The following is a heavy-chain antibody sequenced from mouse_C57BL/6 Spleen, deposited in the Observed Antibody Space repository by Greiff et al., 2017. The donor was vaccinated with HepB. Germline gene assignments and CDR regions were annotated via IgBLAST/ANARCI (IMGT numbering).Heavy chain of an antibody. CDR1: GYTFTDYN. J-gene: IGHJ4*01. V-gene: IGHV1-18*01. D-gene: IGHD2-2*01. Sequence: VQLQQSGPELVKPGASVKIPCKASGYTFTDYNMDWVKQSHGKSLEWIGDINPNNGGTIYNQKFKGKATLTVDKSSSTAYLELRSLTAEDTAVYYCARGLRRALYCYAMDYWGQGTSVTVAS. CDR2: INPNNGGT. CDR3: ARGLRRALYCYAMDY.